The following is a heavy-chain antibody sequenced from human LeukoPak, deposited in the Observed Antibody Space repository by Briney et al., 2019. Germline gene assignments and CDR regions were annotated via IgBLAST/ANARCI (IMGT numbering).Heavy chain of an antibody. CDR2: IYTSGST. Sequence: PSETLSLTCTVSGGSISSGSYYWSWIRQPAGKGLEWIGRIYTSGSTNYNPSLKSRVTISVDTSKNQFSLKLSSVTAADTAVYYCARGRVVVPAASGIIDYWGQGTLSPSPQ. CDR1: GGSISSGSYY. V-gene: IGHV4-61*02. D-gene: IGHD2-2*01. J-gene: IGHJ4*02. CDR3: ARGRVVVPAASGIIDY.